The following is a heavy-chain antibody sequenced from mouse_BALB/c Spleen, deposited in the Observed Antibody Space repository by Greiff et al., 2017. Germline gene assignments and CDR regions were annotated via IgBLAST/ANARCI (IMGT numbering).Heavy chain of an antibody. CDR2: INPSNGGT. Sequence: QVQLKQSGAELVKPGASVKLSCKASGYTFTSYYMYWVKQRPGQGLEWIGEINPSNGGTNFNEKFKSKATLTVDKSSSTAYMQLSSLTSEDSAVYYCTRKAYYRYGYAMDYWGQGTSVTVSS. CDR3: TRKAYYRYGYAMDY. CDR1: GYTFTSYY. D-gene: IGHD2-14*01. J-gene: IGHJ4*01. V-gene: IGHV1S81*02.